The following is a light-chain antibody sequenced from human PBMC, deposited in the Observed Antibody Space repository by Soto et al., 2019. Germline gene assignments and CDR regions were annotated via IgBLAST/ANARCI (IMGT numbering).Light chain of an antibody. Sequence: EVVLTQSPVTLSLSPGERATLSCRASQSISGYLAWYQQKPGQAPRLLIYDVSNRATGIPARFSGSGSGTNFTLTISSLDPEDFATYYCQQRNDWQVTFGQGTRLDIK. CDR1: QSISGY. CDR3: QQRNDWQVT. CDR2: DVS. V-gene: IGKV3-11*01. J-gene: IGKJ5*01.